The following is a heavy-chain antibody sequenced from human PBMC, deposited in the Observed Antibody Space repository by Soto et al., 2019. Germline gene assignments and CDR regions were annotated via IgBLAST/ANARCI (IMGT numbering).Heavy chain of an antibody. CDR3: ARGSYYYDSSVHYGTDV. J-gene: IGHJ6*02. V-gene: IGHV3-30-3*01. D-gene: IGHD3-22*01. CDR2: ISYEGNNK. Sequence: SLRLSCAASGFTFSSYTMHWVRQAPGMGLEWVALISYEGNNKYYADSVKGRFTISRDNSKNTLYLQMNSLRAEDTAVYYCARGSYYYDSSVHYGTDVWGQGTTVTVSS. CDR1: GFTFSSYT.